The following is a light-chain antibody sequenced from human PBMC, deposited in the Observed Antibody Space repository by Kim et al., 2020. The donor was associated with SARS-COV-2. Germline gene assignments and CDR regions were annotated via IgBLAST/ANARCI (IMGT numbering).Light chain of an antibody. CDR3: SSYTRSNTRV. J-gene: IGLJ3*02. CDR1: SSDLGAYNY. CDR2: EVS. Sequence: QSALTQPASVSGSPGQSITISCTGTSSDLGAYNYVSWYQQHPGKAPKLMIYEVSNRPSGVSDRFSGSKSDNTASLTISGLQAEDEADYYCSSYTRSNTRVFGGGTKVTVL. V-gene: IGLV2-14*03.